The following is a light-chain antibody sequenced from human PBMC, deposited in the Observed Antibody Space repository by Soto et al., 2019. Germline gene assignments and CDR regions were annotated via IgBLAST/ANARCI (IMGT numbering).Light chain of an antibody. CDR3: SSYTSSNTYV. CDR1: SSDVGGYNY. Sequence: QSALTQPASVSGSPGQWTTISCTGTSSDVGGYNYVSWYQHHPGKAPKLMIYDVTNRPSGVSNRFSGSKSGNMASLTISGLQTEDEADYYCSSYTSSNTYVFGTGTKLTVL. CDR2: DVT. J-gene: IGLJ1*01. V-gene: IGLV2-14*03.